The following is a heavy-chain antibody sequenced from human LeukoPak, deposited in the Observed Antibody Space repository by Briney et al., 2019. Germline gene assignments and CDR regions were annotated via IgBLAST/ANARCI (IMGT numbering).Heavy chain of an antibody. D-gene: IGHD1-26*01. Sequence: PSETLSLTCTVSGGSISSYYWSWIRQPPGKGLEWIGYIYYSGSTNYNPSLKSRVTISVDTSKNQFSLKLSSVTAADTAVYYCARDGGATRALDYWGQGTLVTVSS. J-gene: IGHJ4*02. V-gene: IGHV4-59*01. CDR3: ARDGGATRALDY. CDR2: IYYSGST. CDR1: GGSISSYY.